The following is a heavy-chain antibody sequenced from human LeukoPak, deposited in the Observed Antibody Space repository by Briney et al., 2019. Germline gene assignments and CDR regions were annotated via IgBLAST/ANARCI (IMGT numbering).Heavy chain of an antibody. D-gene: IGHD2-2*01. CDR2: IKQDGSEK. V-gene: IGHV3-7*01. Sequence: GGSLRLSCAASGFTFSSYWMSWVRQAPGKGLEWVANIKQDGSEKYYVDSVKGRFTISRDNAKNSLYLQMNSLRAEDTAVYYCARYCSSTSCYVDYYYGMDVWGQGTTVTVSS. CDR3: ARYCSSTSCYVDYYYGMDV. J-gene: IGHJ6*02. CDR1: GFTFSSYW.